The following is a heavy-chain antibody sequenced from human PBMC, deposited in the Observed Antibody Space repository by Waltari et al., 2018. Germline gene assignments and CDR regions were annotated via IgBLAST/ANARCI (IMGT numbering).Heavy chain of an antibody. CDR3: ARDSSGWYPNWFDP. CDR1: GFTFRSYS. V-gene: IGHV3-21*01. D-gene: IGHD6-19*01. CDR2: ISSSISYI. Sequence: EVQLVESGGGLVKPGGSLRLSCAASGFTFRSYSMNWVRQAPGKGLEWVSSISSSISYIYYADSVKGRFTISRDNAKNSLYLQMNSLRAEDTAVYYCARDSSGWYPNWFDPWGQGTLVTVSS. J-gene: IGHJ5*02.